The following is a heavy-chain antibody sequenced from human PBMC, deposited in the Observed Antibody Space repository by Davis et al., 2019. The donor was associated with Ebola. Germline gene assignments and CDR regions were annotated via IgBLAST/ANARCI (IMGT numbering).Heavy chain of an antibody. CDR3: AKPLRGRYFDWFGFDY. CDR2: ISWNSGSI. V-gene: IGHV3-9*01. J-gene: IGHJ4*02. Sequence: SLKISCAASGFTFDDYAMHWVRQAPGEGLEWVSGISWNSGSIGYADSVKGRFTISRDNAKNSLYLQMNSLRAEDTALYYCAKPLRGRYFDWFGFDYWGQGTLVTVSS. CDR1: GFTFDDYA. D-gene: IGHD3-9*01.